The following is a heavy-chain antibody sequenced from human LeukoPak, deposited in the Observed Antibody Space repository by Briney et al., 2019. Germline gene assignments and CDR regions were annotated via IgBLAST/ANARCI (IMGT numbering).Heavy chain of an antibody. V-gene: IGHV3-53*05. CDR2: IYSGGST. CDR3: ARLSIAAPSGRDY. D-gene: IGHD6-6*01. J-gene: IGHJ4*02. CDR1: GFTVSSNY. Sequence: GGSLRLSCAASGFTVSSNYMSWVRQAPGKGLEWVSVIYSGGSTYYADSVKGRFTISRDNSKNTLYLQMNSLRAEDTAVYYCARLSIAAPSGRDYWGQGTLVTVSS.